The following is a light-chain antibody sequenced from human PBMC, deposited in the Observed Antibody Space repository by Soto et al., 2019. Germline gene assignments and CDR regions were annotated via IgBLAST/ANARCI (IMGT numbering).Light chain of an antibody. V-gene: IGKV2-28*01. CDR1: RSLYNSGYNY. CDR3: MQTLQTPLA. J-gene: IGKJ4*01. CDR2: FAS. Sequence: DIVMTQSPFSLPVTPGEPASISCRSSRSLYNSGYNYLDWYLQKPGQPPQLLIYFASKRASGVPDRFSGRGSGTDFTLEISKVEAEDLGVYYCMQTLQTPLAFGGGTTVEI.